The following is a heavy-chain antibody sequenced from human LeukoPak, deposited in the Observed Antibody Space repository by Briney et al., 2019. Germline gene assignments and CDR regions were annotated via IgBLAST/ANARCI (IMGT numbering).Heavy chain of an antibody. CDR1: GYTFTSYG. CDR3: ARVDTAMVIDY. CDR2: ISAYNGNT. V-gene: IGHV1-18*01. J-gene: IGHJ4*02. Sequence: GASVKVSCKASGYTFTSYGITWVRQAPGQGLEWMGWISAYNGNTDYAQSLQGRVTMTTDTSTSTAYMELRSLRSEDTAVYYCARVDTAMVIDYWGQGTLVTVSS. D-gene: IGHD5-18*01.